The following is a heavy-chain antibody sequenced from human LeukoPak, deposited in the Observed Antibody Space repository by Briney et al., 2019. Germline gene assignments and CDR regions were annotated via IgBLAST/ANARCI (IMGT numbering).Heavy chain of an antibody. V-gene: IGHV1-69*06. CDR1: GGTLSTYA. J-gene: IGHJ6*02. CDR3: ARAPGKSYYYYYYGMDV. D-gene: IGHD1-1*01. Sequence: SVKVSCTASGGTLSTYAFSWVRQAPGHGLEWLGGIIPIFGTAIYAQKFQGRITISADKSTSTAYMEVNSLRSEDTAVYYCARAPGKSYYYYYYGMDVWGQGTTVTVSS. CDR2: IIPIFGTA.